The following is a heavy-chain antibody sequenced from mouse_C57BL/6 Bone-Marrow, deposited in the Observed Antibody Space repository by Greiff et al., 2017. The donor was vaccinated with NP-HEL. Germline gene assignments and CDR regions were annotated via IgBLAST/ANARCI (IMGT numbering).Heavy chain of an antibody. D-gene: IGHD6-1*01. J-gene: IGHJ2*01. CDR1: GYTFSTSW. CDR3: ARGESLGAFFYY. Sequence: VQLQQSGPELVKPGASVKISCKASGYTFSTSWMNWMKQRPGKGLEWIGRIYPGDGDTHYSGNFEGKASLTADKSSHSAYMQLSSLTSEYSAVYFFARGESLGAFFYYGGQGTTPTVSS. V-gene: IGHV1-82*01. CDR2: IYPGDGDT.